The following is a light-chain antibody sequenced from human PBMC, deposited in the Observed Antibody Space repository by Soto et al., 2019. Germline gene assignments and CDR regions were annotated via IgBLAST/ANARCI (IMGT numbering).Light chain of an antibody. J-gene: IGKJ3*01. CDR2: AAS. Sequence: DIQMTQSPTSLSASVGDRVTITCRASQGSRIFVAWYQQKPGKAPKLLIYAASTLQSGVPSRFSGSGSGTDFTLTITSLQPEDVATYSCQKYSSVPVFGPGTKVEIK. CDR3: QKYSSVPV. CDR1: QGSRIF. V-gene: IGKV1-27*01.